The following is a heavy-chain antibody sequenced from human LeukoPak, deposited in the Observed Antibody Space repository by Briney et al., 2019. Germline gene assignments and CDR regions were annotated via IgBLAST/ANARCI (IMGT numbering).Heavy chain of an antibody. D-gene: IGHD6-6*01. CDR3: ARDSSSHYFDY. Sequence: PGGSLRLSCAASGLTVSSNHMNWARQATGKGLEWVTIIYTGGTTHYADSLGGRITISRDDTLNTLYLQMNNLGAEDTAVYYCARDSSSHYFDYWGQGTLVTVSS. CDR2: IYTGGTT. J-gene: IGHJ4*02. CDR1: GLTVSSNH. V-gene: IGHV3-66*01.